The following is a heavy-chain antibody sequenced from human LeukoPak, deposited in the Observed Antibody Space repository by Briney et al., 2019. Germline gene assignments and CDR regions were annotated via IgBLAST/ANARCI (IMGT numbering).Heavy chain of an antibody. CDR2: ISSSSSYI. CDR3: ARDRLHYGEYEKTFDY. D-gene: IGHD4-17*01. J-gene: IGHJ4*02. V-gene: IGHV3-21*01. CDR1: GFTFSSYE. Sequence: GGSLGLSCAASGFTFSSYEMNWVRQAPGKGLEWVSSISSSSSYIYYADSVKGRFTISRDNAKNSLYLQMNSLRAEDTAVYYCARDRLHYGEYEKTFDYWGQGTLVSVSS.